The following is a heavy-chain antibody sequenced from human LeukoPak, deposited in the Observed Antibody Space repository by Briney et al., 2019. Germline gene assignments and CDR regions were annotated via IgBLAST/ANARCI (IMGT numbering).Heavy chain of an antibody. CDR2: MHKSGSS. J-gene: IGHJ3*02. Sequence: SETLSLTCTVSGASTSHFYWNWIRQPPGKGLEWIGYMHKSGSSKHSPSLKSRVTISIDTSKNQFSLQLTSVTAADTAMYFCARSAEWLRNAFDIWGKGTTVSVSS. V-gene: IGHV4-59*01. CDR3: ARSAEWLRNAFDI. CDR1: GASTSHFY. D-gene: IGHD5-12*01.